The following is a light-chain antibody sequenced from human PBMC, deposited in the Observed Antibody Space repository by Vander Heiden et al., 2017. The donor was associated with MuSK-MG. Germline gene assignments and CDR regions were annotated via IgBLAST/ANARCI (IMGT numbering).Light chain of an antibody. CDR3: QQCHSNPYT. J-gene: IGKJ2*01. Sequence: DIQMTQSPSSLSASVGDRVTITCRASQSITNYLTWYQQKPGKPPKLLIYAASTLQSGVPSRFSGSGYGTDFTLTISSLQPEDFATYYCQQCHSNPYTFGEGTKLEI. V-gene: IGKV1-39*01. CDR2: AAS. CDR1: QSITNY.